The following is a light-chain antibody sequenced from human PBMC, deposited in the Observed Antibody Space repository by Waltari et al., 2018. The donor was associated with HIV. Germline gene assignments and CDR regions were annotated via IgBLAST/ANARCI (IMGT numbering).Light chain of an antibody. V-gene: IGLV3-21*04. J-gene: IGLJ2*01. CDR3: QVWDSSSDHVL. CDR2: YGS. CDR1: NIERKS. Sequence: SSVLTQPPSVSVAPGKTAMITCGGNNIERKSVHWYQQKAGQAPVLLIYYGSDRPPGIPEGFSGANAGNTATLTISRVGDGDEADYYCQVWDSSSDHVLFGGGTKLTVL.